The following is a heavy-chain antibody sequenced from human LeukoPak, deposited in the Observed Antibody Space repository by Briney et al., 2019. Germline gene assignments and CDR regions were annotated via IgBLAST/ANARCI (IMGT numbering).Heavy chain of an antibody. J-gene: IGHJ6*02. CDR1: GFTLSSYW. CDR2: INSDGSTI. V-gene: IGHV3-74*01. Sequence: GGSLRLSCAASGFTLSSYWMHWVRQVPGKGLVWVSRINSDGSTISYADSVKGRFTISRDNSKNTLYLQMNSLRAEDTAVYYCARDGGYGGNRGMDVWGQGTTVTVSS. D-gene: IGHD4-23*01. CDR3: ARDGGYGGNRGMDV.